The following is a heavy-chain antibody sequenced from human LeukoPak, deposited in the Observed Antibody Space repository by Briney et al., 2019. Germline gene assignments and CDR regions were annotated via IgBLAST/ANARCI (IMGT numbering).Heavy chain of an antibody. V-gene: IGHV3-73*01. D-gene: IGHD2-15*01. CDR1: GLPFSCSV. J-gene: IGHJ4*02. CDR3: TRCSGGSCNEDY. Sequence: GGSLSLSCAVSGLPFSCSVMRWVRPASGKGLEWVGRIRSKANSYATAYAASVKGRFTISRDDSKNTAYLQMNSLKTEDTAVYYGTRCSGGSCNEDYWGQGTLVIVSS. CDR2: IRSKANSYAT.